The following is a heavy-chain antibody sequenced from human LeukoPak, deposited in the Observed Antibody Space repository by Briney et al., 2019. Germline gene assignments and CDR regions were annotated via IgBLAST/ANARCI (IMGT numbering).Heavy chain of an antibody. V-gene: IGHV4-59*01. CDR1: GASISSYY. J-gene: IGHJ3*02. CDR2: IYYSGST. Sequence: SETLSLTCTVSGASISSYYWTWIRQPPGKGLEWIGYIYYSGSTNYNPSLKSRVTISVDTSKNQSSLKLSSVTAADTAVYYCARDTYYYNSDTSWSDVFDIWGQGTMVTVSS. D-gene: IGHD3-22*01. CDR3: ARDTYYYNSDTSWSDVFDI.